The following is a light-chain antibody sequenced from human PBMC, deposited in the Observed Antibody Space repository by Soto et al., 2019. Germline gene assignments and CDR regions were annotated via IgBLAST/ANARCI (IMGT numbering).Light chain of an antibody. CDR3: QDFAYPQWT. Sequence: EIVLTQSPATLSLSPGERAILSCRASQSVSTFLAWFQQKPGQAPRLLIYGASTRATGIPARFSGSGSGSDFTLTISSLEPEDFAVYYCQDFAYPQWTFGQGTKVDIK. CDR1: QSVSTF. CDR2: GAS. V-gene: IGKV3-11*01. J-gene: IGKJ1*01.